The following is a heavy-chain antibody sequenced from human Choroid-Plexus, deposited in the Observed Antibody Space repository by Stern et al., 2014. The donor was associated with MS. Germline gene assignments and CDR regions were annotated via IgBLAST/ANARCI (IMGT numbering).Heavy chain of an antibody. J-gene: IGHJ6*02. CDR1: GGSFSGYY. V-gene: IGHV4-34*01. CDR2: IDRGCDP. Sequence: VPLQQWGAGLLKPSETLSLTCAVYGGSFSGYYWSWIRQSPGKGLACIGEIDRGCDPNYTPSLKSRITISGDRSKNHLSLNLSAVTAADTAIYYCVRERCINTRCYGGRFGYYYYGMDVWGQGTTVTVSS. D-gene: IGHD2-2*01. CDR3: VRERCINTRCYGGRFGYYYYGMDV.